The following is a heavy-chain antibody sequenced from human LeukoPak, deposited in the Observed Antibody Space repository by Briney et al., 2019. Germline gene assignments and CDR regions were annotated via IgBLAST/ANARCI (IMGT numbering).Heavy chain of an antibody. CDR2: ISGSGGST. V-gene: IGHV3-23*01. CDR3: AKVKAYYYDSSGCLLDY. Sequence: GGSLRLSCAVSGFTFSSYAMSWVRQAPGKGLEWVSAISGSGGSTYYADSVKGRFTISRDNSKNTLYLQMNSLRAEDTAVYYCAKVKAYYYDSSGCLLDYWGQGTLVTVSS. J-gene: IGHJ4*02. D-gene: IGHD3-22*01. CDR1: GFTFSSYA.